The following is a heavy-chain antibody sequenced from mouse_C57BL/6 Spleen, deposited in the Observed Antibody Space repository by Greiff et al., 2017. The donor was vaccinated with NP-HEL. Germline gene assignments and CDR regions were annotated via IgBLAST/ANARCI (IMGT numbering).Heavy chain of an antibody. CDR1: GFTFSSYA. D-gene: IGHD1-1*01. J-gene: IGHJ2*01. Sequence: EVNVVESGGGLVKPGGSLKLSCAASGFTFSSYAMSWVRQTPEKRLEWVATISDGGSYTYYPDNVKGRFTISRDNAKNNLYLQMSHLKSEDTAMYYCARDYYGRGYYFDYWGQGTTLTVSS. V-gene: IGHV5-4*01. CDR2: ISDGGSYT. CDR3: ARDYYGRGYYFDY.